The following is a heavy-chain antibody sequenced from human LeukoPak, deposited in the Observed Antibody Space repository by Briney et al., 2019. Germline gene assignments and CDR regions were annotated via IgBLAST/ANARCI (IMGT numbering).Heavy chain of an antibody. Sequence: ASVKVSCKDSGYTFIDYYFNWVRQAPGQGPEWMGRINVKSGATDYAQKFQGRVTVTRDTSISTAYMELSSLRSDDTAVYYCARVGRESSTGWLDYWGQGTLVTVSS. D-gene: IGHD6-19*01. V-gene: IGHV1-2*06. J-gene: IGHJ4*02. CDR1: GYTFIDYY. CDR3: ARVGRESSTGWLDY. CDR2: INVKSGAT.